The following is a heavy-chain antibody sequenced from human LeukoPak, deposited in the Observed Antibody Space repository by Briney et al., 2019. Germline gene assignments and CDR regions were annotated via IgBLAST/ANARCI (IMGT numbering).Heavy chain of an antibody. CDR1: GFTFTTYT. D-gene: IGHD2-8*02. CDR3: VRGGVRDY. Sequence: TGGSLRLSCAASGFTFTTYTMNWVRQAPGKGLEWVSSISSTSSSMHHADAAKGRFTISRDNAKNSLYLQMNSLRAEDTAVYYCVRGGVRDYWGHGTLVTVSS. V-gene: IGHV3-21*01. J-gene: IGHJ4*01. CDR2: ISSTSSSM.